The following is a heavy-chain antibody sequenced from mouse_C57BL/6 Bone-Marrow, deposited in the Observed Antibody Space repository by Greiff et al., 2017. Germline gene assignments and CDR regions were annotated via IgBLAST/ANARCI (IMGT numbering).Heavy chain of an antibody. CDR3: ARRGDYYGNPYYFDY. D-gene: IGHD2-1*01. CDR1: GYTFTSYW. CDR2: IHPNSGST. Sequence: QVQLLQPGAELVKPGASVKLSCTASGYTFTSYWMHWVKQRPGQGLEWIGMIHPNSGSTNYNEKFKSKATLTVDKSSSTADMQISSLTSEYSAVYDCARRGDYYGNPYYFDYWGQGTTLTVSS. J-gene: IGHJ2*01. V-gene: IGHV1-64*01.